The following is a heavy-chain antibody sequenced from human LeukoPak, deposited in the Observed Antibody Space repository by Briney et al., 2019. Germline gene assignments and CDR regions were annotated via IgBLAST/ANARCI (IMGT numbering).Heavy chain of an antibody. D-gene: IGHD6-13*01. CDR1: GGSFSGYY. CDR3: ATTLKAAASC. CDR2: INHSGST. Sequence: PSETLSLTCAVYGGSFSGYYWSWIRQPPGKGLEWIGEINHSGSTNYNPSLKSRVTISVDTSKNQFSLKLSSVTAADTAVYYCATTLKAAASCWGQGTLVTVSS. J-gene: IGHJ4*02. V-gene: IGHV4-34*01.